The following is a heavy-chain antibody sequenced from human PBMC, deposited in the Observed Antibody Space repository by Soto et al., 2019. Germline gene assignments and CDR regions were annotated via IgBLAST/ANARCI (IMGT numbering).Heavy chain of an antibody. Sequence: QVQLVQSGAEVKKPGSSVKVSCKASGGTFRRYGISWVRQAPGQGLEWMGGINALFSTSNNAQRFQGRVTFTVDESTSTAHMDLSSLRSEDTAVDYGARGPRFSPPYYDYGMDVWGQGTTVTVSS. CDR2: INALFSTS. J-gene: IGHJ6*02. D-gene: IGHD3-3*01. CDR3: ARGPRFSPPYYDYGMDV. CDR1: GGTFRRYG. V-gene: IGHV1-69*01.